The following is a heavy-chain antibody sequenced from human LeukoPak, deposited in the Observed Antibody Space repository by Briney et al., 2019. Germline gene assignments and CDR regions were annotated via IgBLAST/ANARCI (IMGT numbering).Heavy chain of an antibody. CDR3: ARLLVPADPWFDP. CDR1: GGSISSYY. CDR2: IYYSWST. V-gene: IGHV4-59*08. Sequence: SETLSLTCTVSGGSISSYYWSWIRQPPGKGLEWIGYIYYSWSTNYNPSLKSRVTISVDTSKNQFSLKLSSVTAADTAVYYCARLLVPADPWFDPWGQGTLVTVSS. J-gene: IGHJ5*02. D-gene: IGHD2-2*01.